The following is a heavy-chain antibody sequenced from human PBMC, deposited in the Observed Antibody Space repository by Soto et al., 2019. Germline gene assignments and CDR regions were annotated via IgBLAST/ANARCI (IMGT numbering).Heavy chain of an antibody. V-gene: IGHV3-30-3*01. CDR2: ISRDGSHK. CDR3: ARSRNSAVADSFDF. D-gene: IGHD1-26*01. Sequence: GGSLRLSCAASGFTFTSFAVSWVRQAPGKGLEWVAVISRDGSHKYYLDSVKGRFTISRDNSKDTVNLLMNSLRDDDSAMYYCARSRNSAVADSFDFWGQGTLVTVSS. CDR1: GFTFTSFA. J-gene: IGHJ4*02.